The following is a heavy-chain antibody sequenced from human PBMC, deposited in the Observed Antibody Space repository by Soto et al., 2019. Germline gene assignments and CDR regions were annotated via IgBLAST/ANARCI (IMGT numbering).Heavy chain of an antibody. V-gene: IGHV4-59*12. D-gene: IGHD6-13*01. CDR2: IYYSGST. CDR1: GGSISSYY. J-gene: IGHJ5*02. Sequence: SETLSLTCTVSGGSISSYYWSWIRQPPGKGLEWIGYIYYSGSTNYNPSLKSRVTISVDTSKNQFSLKLSSVTAADTAVYYCARGRKIAAAGSYNWFDPWGQGTLVTVSS. CDR3: ARGRKIAAAGSYNWFDP.